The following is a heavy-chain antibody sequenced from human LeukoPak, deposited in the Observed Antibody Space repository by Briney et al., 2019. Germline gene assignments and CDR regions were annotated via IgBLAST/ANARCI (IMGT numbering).Heavy chain of an antibody. J-gene: IGHJ4*02. CDR2: IYPGDSDT. CDR1: GYSFTSYW. CDR3: ARSYGGNSFDY. D-gene: IGHD4-23*01. Sequence: PGEALKSSFKGSGYSFTSYWIGLVRQMPGKGLEWIGIIYPGDSDTRYSLSFQGQVTISTDKSISTAYLQWRRLKASDTAMYYCARSYGGNSFDYWGQGTLVTVSS. V-gene: IGHV5-51*01.